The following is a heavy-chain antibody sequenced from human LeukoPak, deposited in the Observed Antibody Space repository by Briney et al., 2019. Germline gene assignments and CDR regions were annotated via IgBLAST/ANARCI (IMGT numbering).Heavy chain of an antibody. CDR2: ISTSGST. CDR1: GGSISSYY. J-gene: IGHJ4*02. V-gene: IGHV4-4*07. CDR3: ARFTVTDLNFDY. Sequence: PSETLSLTCTVSGGSISSYYWSWIRQPAGKGLEWIGRISTSGSTNYKSSLKSRVTMSVDTSKNQFSLKLSSVTAADTAVYYFARFTVTDLNFDYWGQGTLVTVSS. D-gene: IGHD4-4*01.